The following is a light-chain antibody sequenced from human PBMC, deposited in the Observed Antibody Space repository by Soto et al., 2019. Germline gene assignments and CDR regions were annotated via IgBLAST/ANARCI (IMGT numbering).Light chain of an antibody. CDR2: LDSDGSH. CDR3: RTWANGLHGV. Sequence: QSVLTQSPSASVSLGASVKLTCTLSSGHSSYAIAWHQQQPEKGHRYLMKLDSDGSHTKGDAIPDRFSGSSSGAERYLTISSLQSEDEADYYCRTWANGLHGVFGGGTQLTVL. CDR1: SGHSSYA. V-gene: IGLV4-69*01. J-gene: IGLJ3*02.